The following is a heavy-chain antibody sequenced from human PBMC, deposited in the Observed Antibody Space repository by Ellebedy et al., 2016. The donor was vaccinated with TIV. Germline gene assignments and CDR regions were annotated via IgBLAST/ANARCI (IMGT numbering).Heavy chain of an antibody. CDR3: ARPSDWNDGYFHY. D-gene: IGHD1-1*01. V-gene: IGHV5-51*01. CDR1: GYSFSTHW. J-gene: IGHJ4*02. CDR2: MYPGGSDT. Sequence: GESLKISCKGSGYSFSTHWIGWVRQMPGKGLEWMGIMYPGGSDTRYSPSFQGQVTMSADKSITTAYLQWGSLKASDTAMFYCARPSDWNDGYFHYWGQGTLVTVSS.